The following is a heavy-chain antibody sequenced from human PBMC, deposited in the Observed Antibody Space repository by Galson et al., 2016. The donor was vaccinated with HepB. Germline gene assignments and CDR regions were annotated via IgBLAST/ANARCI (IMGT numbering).Heavy chain of an antibody. V-gene: IGHV3-23*01. CDR1: GFTFSDYA. CDR3: VKGYGMDV. J-gene: IGHJ6*02. Sequence: SLRLSCAASGFTFSDYALNWVRQAPGKGLEWVSFISGDGGRIDYADSVKGRFTISRDNSKDTLYLQMNSLRAEDTALYYCVKGYGMDVWGQGTTVTVSS. CDR2: ISGDGGRI.